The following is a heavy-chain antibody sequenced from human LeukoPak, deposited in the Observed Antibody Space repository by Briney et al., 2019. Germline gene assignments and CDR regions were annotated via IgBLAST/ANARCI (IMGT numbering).Heavy chain of an antibody. Sequence: PGGSLRLSCAASGFTFSSYAMHWVRQAPGKGLEYVSAISSNGGSTYYANSVKGRFTISRDNSKNTLYLQMGSLRAEDMAVYYCARRESGYSSSPFDYWGQGTLVTVSS. CDR3: ARRESGYSSSPFDY. D-gene: IGHD6-19*01. CDR1: GFTFSSYA. V-gene: IGHV3-64*01. CDR2: ISSNGGST. J-gene: IGHJ4*02.